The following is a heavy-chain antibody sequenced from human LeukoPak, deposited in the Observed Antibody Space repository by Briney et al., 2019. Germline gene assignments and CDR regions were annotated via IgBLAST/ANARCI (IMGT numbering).Heavy chain of an antibody. Sequence: ASVKVSCKASGYTFTGYYMHWVRPAPGQGLEWMGLINPNSGGTNYAQKFQGRVTMTRDTSISTAYMELSRLRSDDTAVYYCAALKYSSSQRVDYWGQGTLVTVSS. J-gene: IGHJ4*02. D-gene: IGHD6-6*01. CDR3: AALKYSSSQRVDY. CDR2: INPNSGGT. V-gene: IGHV1-2*02. CDR1: GYTFTGYY.